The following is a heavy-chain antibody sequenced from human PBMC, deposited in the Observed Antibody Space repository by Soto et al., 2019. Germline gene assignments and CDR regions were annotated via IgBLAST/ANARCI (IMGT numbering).Heavy chain of an antibody. D-gene: IGHD3-16*01. CDR1: GYTFTSYD. V-gene: IGHV1-8*01. Sequence: ASVKVSCKASGYTFTSYDINWVRQATGQGLEWMGWMNPNSGNTGYAQKFQGRVTMTRNTSISTAYMELSSLRSEDTAVYYCAITFSAWFDALDIWGQGTMVTVSS. J-gene: IGHJ3*02. CDR2: MNPNSGNT. CDR3: AITFSAWFDALDI.